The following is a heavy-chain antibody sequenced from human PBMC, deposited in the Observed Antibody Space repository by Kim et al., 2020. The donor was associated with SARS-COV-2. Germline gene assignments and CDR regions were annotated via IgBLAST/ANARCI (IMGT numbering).Heavy chain of an antibody. Sequence: GGSLRLSCAASGFTFDDYAMHWVRQAPGKGLEWVSGISWNSGSIGYADSVKGRFTISRDNAKNSLYLQMNSLRAEDTALYYCAKSGYSSSFYGMDVWGQGTTVTVSS. D-gene: IGHD6-6*01. CDR1: GFTFDDYA. J-gene: IGHJ6*02. CDR2: ISWNSGSI. CDR3: AKSGYSSSFYGMDV. V-gene: IGHV3-9*01.